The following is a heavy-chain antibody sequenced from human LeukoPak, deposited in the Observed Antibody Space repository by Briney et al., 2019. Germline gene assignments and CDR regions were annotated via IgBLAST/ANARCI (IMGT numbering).Heavy chain of an antibody. V-gene: IGHV3-73*01. D-gene: IGHD4-17*01. J-gene: IGHJ4*02. CDR1: GFTFSGSP. Sequence: GGSLKLSCAASGFTFSGSPMHWVRQASGKGLEWVGRIRSKTNNYATAYAASVRGRFTISRDDSKNTAYLQMNSLKTEDTAVYFCTRLEAGADLDFWGQGTLVIVSS. CDR3: TRLEAGADLDF. CDR2: IRSKTNNYAT.